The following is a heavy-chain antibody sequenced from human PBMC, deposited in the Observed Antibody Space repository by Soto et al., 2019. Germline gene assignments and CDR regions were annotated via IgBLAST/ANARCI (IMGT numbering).Heavy chain of an antibody. V-gene: IGHV3-21*01. CDR3: ATSTWYAFDI. CDR2: ISGSSDFL. Sequence: PGGSLRLSCAASGFTFSNSIINWVRQAPGQGLEWVSSISGSSDFLYYADSVKGRFTISRDTATNSLYLQMNSLRAEDTAVYYCATSTWYAFDIWGQGXMVTVSS. D-gene: IGHD6-13*01. J-gene: IGHJ3*02. CDR1: GFTFSNSI.